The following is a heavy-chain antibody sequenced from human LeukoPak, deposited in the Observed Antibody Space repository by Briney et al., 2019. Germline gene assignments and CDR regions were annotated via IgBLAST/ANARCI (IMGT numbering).Heavy chain of an antibody. CDR1: GFTFSSYV. Sequence: PGGSLRLSCAASGFTFSSYVMSWVRQAPGKGLEWVTAISGSGGSPYYANSVKGRFTVSRDNSKNTLYLQMNSLRAEDTAVYYCAKTTYYYDSSEEFDSWGQGTLVTVSS. J-gene: IGHJ5*01. V-gene: IGHV3-23*01. CDR3: AKTTYYYDSSEEFDS. CDR2: ISGSGGSP. D-gene: IGHD3-22*01.